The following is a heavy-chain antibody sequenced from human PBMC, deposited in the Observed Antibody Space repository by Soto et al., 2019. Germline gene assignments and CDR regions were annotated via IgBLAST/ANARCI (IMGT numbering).Heavy chain of an antibody. CDR3: ARGKPFSGMDV. J-gene: IGHJ6*02. Sequence: QVQLQESGPGLVRPSQTLSLTCIVSGGSVSSVGYYCSWVRQHPGTGLEWIGYIYSNGNTYYDPSLKSRVTISVDTSKNQFSLNLNSVTDADTAVYWCARGKPFSGMDVWGQGTTVTVSS. CDR2: IYSNGNT. V-gene: IGHV4-31*03. CDR1: GGSVSSVGYY.